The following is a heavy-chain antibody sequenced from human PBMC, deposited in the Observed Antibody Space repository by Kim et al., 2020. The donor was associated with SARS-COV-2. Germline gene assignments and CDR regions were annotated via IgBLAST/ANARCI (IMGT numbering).Heavy chain of an antibody. Sequence: SETLSLTCTVSGGSISSYYWSWIRQPPGKGLEWIGYIYYSGSTNYNPSLKSRVTISVDTSKNQFSLKLSSVTAADTAVYYCARIPTAMGNWYFDLWGRGTLVTVSS. V-gene: IGHV4-59*01. CDR1: GGSISSYY. J-gene: IGHJ2*01. D-gene: IGHD5-18*01. CDR2: IYYSGST. CDR3: ARIPTAMGNWYFDL.